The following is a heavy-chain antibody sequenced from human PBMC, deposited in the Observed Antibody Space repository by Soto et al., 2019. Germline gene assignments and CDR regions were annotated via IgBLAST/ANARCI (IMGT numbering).Heavy chain of an antibody. CDR2: ISSDGTNK. D-gene: IGHD6-19*01. CDR1: GFTFSSYG. Sequence: QAQLVESGGGVVQPGRSLRLSCAASGFTFSSYGMHWVRQAPGKGLEWVALISSDGTNKYYADSVKGRFTISRDNSKNTLYLQMNSLRAEDTAVYYCAKGEYSTGWYSAFDIWGQGTMVTVSS. CDR3: AKGEYSTGWYSAFDI. J-gene: IGHJ3*02. V-gene: IGHV3-30*18.